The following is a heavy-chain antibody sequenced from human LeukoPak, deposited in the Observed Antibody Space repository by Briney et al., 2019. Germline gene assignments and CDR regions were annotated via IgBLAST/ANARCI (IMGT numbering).Heavy chain of an antibody. Sequence: SVKVSCKASGGTFSSYTISWVRQAPGQGLEWMGRIIPILGMANYAQKFQGRVTITADKSTGTAYMELSSLRSEDTAVYYCATSDTAMVTSGMDVWGQGTTVTVSS. CDR2: IIPILGMA. CDR1: GGTFSSYT. J-gene: IGHJ6*02. D-gene: IGHD5-18*01. CDR3: ATSDTAMVTSGMDV. V-gene: IGHV1-69*02.